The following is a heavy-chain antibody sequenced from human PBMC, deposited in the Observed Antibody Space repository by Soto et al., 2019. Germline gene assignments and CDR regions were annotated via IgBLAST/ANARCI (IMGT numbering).Heavy chain of an antibody. CDR3: ARGGAFDI. CDR2: IIPIFGTA. Sequence: GASVKVSCKASGYTFTSYYMHWVRQAPGQGLEWMGGIIPIFGTANYAQKFQGRVTITADESTSTAYMELSSLRSEDTAVYYCARGGAFDIWGQGTMVTVSS. CDR1: GYTFTSYY. V-gene: IGHV1-69*13. J-gene: IGHJ3*02.